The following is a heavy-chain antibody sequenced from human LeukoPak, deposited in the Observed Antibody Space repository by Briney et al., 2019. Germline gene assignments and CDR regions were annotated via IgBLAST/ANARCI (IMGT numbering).Heavy chain of an antibody. CDR3: AREALAAAGIWAFDI. V-gene: IGHV3-30-3*01. CDR1: GFTFSSYA. CDR2: ISYDGSDK. D-gene: IGHD6-13*01. J-gene: IGHJ3*02. Sequence: GGSLRLSCAASGFTFSSYAMHWVRQAPGKGLEWVAVISYDGSDKYYADSVKGRFTISRDNSKNTLYLQMNSLRAEDTAVYYCAREALAAAGIWAFDIWGQGTMVTVSS.